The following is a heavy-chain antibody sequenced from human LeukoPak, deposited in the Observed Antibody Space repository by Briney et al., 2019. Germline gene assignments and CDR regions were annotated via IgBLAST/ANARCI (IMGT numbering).Heavy chain of an antibody. D-gene: IGHD6-19*01. Sequence: PGGFLRLSCAASGFTFDDYTMHWVRQAPGKGLEWVSLISWDGGSTYYADSVKGRFTISRDNSKNSLYLQMNSLRTEDTALYYCAKDIEQWLVRGYFDLWGRGTLVTVSS. J-gene: IGHJ2*01. CDR2: ISWDGGST. V-gene: IGHV3-43*01. CDR3: AKDIEQWLVRGYFDL. CDR1: GFTFDDYT.